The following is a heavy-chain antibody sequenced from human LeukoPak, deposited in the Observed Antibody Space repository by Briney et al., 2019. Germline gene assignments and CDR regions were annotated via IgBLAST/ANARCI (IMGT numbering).Heavy chain of an antibody. D-gene: IGHD2-21*01. CDR2: IKEDGTMK. CDR3: ARRRVAKDL. Sequence: QTGGSLRLSCAASGFIFGHYWMSWARQAPGKGLEWVANIKEDGTMKFYADSVKGRFTISRDNVKKSLLLQMNSLRAEDMAVYYCARRRVAKDLWGQGTLVTVSS. CDR1: GFIFGHYW. J-gene: IGHJ4*02. V-gene: IGHV3-7*01.